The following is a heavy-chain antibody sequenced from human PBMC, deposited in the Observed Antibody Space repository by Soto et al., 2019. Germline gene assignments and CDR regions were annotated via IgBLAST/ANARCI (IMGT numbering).Heavy chain of an antibody. J-gene: IGHJ4*02. Sequence: QVQLVQSGAEVRKPGSSVRVSCKASGGSFDRHTISWVRQARGQGLEWMGGIIPIFGTANHAQKFQGRVTTIADESTSTVYMELSSLRSDDTAIYYCARGWGYDSTDYYYAYWGQGTLVIVSS. V-gene: IGHV1-69*01. D-gene: IGHD3-22*01. CDR3: ARGWGYDSTDYYYAY. CDR1: GGSFDRHT. CDR2: IIPIFGTA.